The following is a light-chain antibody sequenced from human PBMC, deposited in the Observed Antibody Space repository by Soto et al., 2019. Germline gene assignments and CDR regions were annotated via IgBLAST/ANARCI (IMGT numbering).Light chain of an antibody. V-gene: IGKV1-5*01. CDR1: QNVNNW. CDR2: DAS. CDR3: QQYNTYWT. J-gene: IGKJ1*01. Sequence: DIQMTQFPSALSASVGDRVTITCRASQNVNNWLAWYQHKPGKAPQLLIYDASVLETGVPSRFSGSGSGTEFTLAISGLQSDDFATYSCQQYNTYWTFGPVTKVDIK.